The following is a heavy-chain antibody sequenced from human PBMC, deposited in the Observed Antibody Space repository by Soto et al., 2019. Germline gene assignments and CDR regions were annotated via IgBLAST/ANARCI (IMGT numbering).Heavy chain of an antibody. Sequence: RSETLSLTCTVSGGSISSYYWTWIRQPPGKGLEWIGHIYYSGTIRYSPSLKNRVTISVDASKKQFSLKLSSVTAADTAVYYCARAQMATIYFDYWGQGTLVTVSS. CDR2: IYYSGTI. J-gene: IGHJ4*02. CDR3: ARAQMATIYFDY. V-gene: IGHV4-59*01. CDR1: GGSISSYY. D-gene: IGHD5-12*01.